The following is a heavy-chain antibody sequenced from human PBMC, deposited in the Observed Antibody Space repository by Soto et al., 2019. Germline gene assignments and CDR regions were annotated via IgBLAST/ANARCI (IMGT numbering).Heavy chain of an antibody. CDR3: ARDRYGDYGDFYYYGMDV. CDR1: GGSISSGDYY. CDR2: IYYSGST. D-gene: IGHD4-17*01. J-gene: IGHJ6*02. V-gene: IGHV4-30-4*01. Sequence: SETLSLTCTVSGGSISSGDYYWSWIRQPPGKGLEWIGYIYYSGSTYYNPSLKSRVTISVDTSKNQFSLKLSSVTAADTAVYYCARDRYGDYGDFYYYGMDVWGQGTTVTVSS.